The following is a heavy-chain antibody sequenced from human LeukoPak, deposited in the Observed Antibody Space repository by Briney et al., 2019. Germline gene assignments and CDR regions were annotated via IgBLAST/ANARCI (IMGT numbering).Heavy chain of an antibody. CDR1: GGSISSYY. D-gene: IGHD5-12*01. CDR3: ARGGRGVATFDY. V-gene: IGHV4-59*01. J-gene: IGHJ4*02. Sequence: PSETLSLTCTVSGGSISSYYWSWIRQPPGKGLEWIGYIYYSGSTNCNPSLKSRVTISVDTSKNQFSLKLSSVTAADTAVYYCARGGRGVATFDYWGQGTLVTVSS. CDR2: IYYSGST.